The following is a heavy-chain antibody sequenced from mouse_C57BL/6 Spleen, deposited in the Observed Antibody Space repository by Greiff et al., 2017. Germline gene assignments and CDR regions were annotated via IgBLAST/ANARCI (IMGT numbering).Heavy chain of an antibody. CDR3: ARRGDYYGSSYGFDY. Sequence: EVKLVESGGGLVKPGGSLKLSCAASGFTFSSYTMSWVRQTPEKRLEWVATISGGGGNTYYPDSVKGRFTISRDNAKNTLYLQMSSLRSEDTALYYCARRGDYYGSSYGFDYWGQGTTLTVSS. D-gene: IGHD1-1*01. J-gene: IGHJ2*01. V-gene: IGHV5-9*01. CDR2: ISGGGGNT. CDR1: GFTFSSYT.